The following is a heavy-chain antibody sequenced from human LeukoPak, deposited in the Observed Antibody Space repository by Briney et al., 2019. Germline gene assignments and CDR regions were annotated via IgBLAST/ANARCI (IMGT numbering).Heavy chain of an antibody. Sequence: GGSLRLSCAASGFTFSSYAMSWVRQVPGKGLEWVSAISGSGGSTYYADSVKGRFTISRDNSKNTLYLQMNSLRAEDTAVYYCARDYFGSSWYSFDYWGQGTLVTVSS. D-gene: IGHD6-13*01. CDR2: ISGSGGST. CDR1: GFTFSSYA. CDR3: ARDYFGSSWYSFDY. V-gene: IGHV3-23*01. J-gene: IGHJ4*02.